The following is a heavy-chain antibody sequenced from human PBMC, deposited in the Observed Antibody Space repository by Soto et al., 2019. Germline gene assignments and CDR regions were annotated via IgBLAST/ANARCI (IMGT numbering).Heavy chain of an antibody. J-gene: IGHJ6*02. CDR1: GYTFTSYA. D-gene: IGHD3-10*01. CDR2: INTNTGNP. Sequence: ASVKVSCKASGYTFTSYAMNWVRQAPGQGLEWMGWINTNTGNPTYAQGFTGRFVFSLDTSVSTAYLQICSLKAEDTAVYYCAREGTYGSGRDYYGMDVWGQGTTVTVSS. V-gene: IGHV7-4-1*01. CDR3: AREGTYGSGRDYYGMDV.